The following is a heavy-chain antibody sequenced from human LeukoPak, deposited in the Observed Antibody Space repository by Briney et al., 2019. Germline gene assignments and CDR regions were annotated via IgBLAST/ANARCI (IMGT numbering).Heavy chain of an antibody. V-gene: IGHV3-23*01. CDR2: ISGSGGST. D-gene: IGHD3-22*01. CDR3: AKVPYYDSSGYYGY. J-gene: IGHJ4*02. CDR1: GFTFSSYA. Sequence: GGSLRLSCVASGFTFSSYAMSWVRQAPGKGLEWVSAISGSGGSTYYADSVKGRFTISRDNSKNTLYLQMNSLRAEDTAVYYCAKVPYYDSSGYYGYWGQGTLVTVSS.